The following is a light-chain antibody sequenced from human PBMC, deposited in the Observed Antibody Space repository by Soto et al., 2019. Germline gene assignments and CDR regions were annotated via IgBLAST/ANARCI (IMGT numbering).Light chain of an antibody. J-gene: IGLJ2*01. CDR2: DAT. CDR1: SSDVGSHKL. V-gene: IGLV2-23*01. CDR3: CSYANGNTLL. Sequence: QSVLTQPASVSGSPGQSISISCTGTSSDVGSHKLVSWYQHHPGKAPKLIIYDATKRPSGVSDRFSGSKSDNTASLTISGLQTEDEAHYYCCSYANGNTLLFGGGTQLTVL.